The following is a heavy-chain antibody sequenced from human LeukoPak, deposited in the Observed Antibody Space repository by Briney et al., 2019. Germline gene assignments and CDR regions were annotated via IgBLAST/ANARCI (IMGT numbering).Heavy chain of an antibody. D-gene: IGHD2-21*01. CDR3: VRVVHITANYPFDY. CDR1: GFTFSDHY. J-gene: IGHJ4*02. CDR2: TRNKANSYTT. Sequence: GGSLRRSCAASGFTFSDHYMDWVRLAPGKGLEWVGRTRNKANSYTTEYAASVKGRFTISRDDSRNSLYLQMNSLKSEDTAVYYCVRVVHITANYPFDYWGQGTLVTVSS. V-gene: IGHV3-72*01.